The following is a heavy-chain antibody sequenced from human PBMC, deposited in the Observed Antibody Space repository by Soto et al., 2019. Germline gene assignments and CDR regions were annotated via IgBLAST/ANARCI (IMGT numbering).Heavy chain of an antibody. CDR2: ISYDGSNK. Sequence: GGSLRLSCAASGFTFSTYPMHWVRQAPGKGLEWVAVISYDGSNKYYADSVKGRFTISRDISKNTLYLQMNSLRAEDTAVYYCARERVIVAGAGFDYWGQGTLVTVSS. CDR3: ARERVIVAGAGFDY. CDR1: GFTFSTYP. D-gene: IGHD6-19*01. J-gene: IGHJ4*02. V-gene: IGHV3-30-3*01.